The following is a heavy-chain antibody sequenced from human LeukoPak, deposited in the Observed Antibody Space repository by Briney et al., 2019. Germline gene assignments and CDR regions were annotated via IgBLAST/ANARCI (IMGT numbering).Heavy chain of an antibody. CDR2: IDPSDSYT. Sequence: GESLRISCEGSGYSFTSYWISWVRQMPGKGVEWMGRIDPSDSYTNYSPSFQGHVTISADKSISTAYLQWSSLKASDTAMYYCARRNRNSWYSFDYRGKGSLVTVSS. D-gene: IGHD6-13*01. V-gene: IGHV5-10-1*01. CDR1: GYSFTSYW. J-gene: IGHJ4*02. CDR3: ARRNRNSWYSFDY.